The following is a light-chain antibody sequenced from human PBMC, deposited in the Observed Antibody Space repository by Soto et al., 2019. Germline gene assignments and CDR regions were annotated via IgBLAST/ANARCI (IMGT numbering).Light chain of an antibody. J-gene: IGKJ1*01. Sequence: EIVLTQSPCTLSLSPGERATLSCRASQSVSSSYLAWYQQKPGQAPRLLIYGASSRATGIPDRFSGSGSGTDFTLTISRLEPEDFAVYYCQQYGSSPSWTFGQGTRWIS. CDR3: QQYGSSPSWT. CDR2: GAS. CDR1: QSVSSSY. V-gene: IGKV3-20*01.